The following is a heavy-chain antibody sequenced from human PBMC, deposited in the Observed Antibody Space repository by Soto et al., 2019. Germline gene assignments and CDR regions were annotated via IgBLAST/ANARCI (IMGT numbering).Heavy chain of an antibody. CDR3: ARVNSGYDFWSGYNWFDP. CDR1: GGSFSGYY. CDR2: INHSGST. V-gene: IGHV4-34*01. J-gene: IGHJ5*02. Sequence: QVQLQQWGAGLLKPSETLSLTCAVYGGSFSGYYWSWIRQPPGKGLEWIGEINHSGSTNYNPSLKSRVTISVDTSKNQFSLKLSSVTAADTAVYYCARVNSGYDFWSGYNWFDPWGQGTLVTVSS. D-gene: IGHD3-3*01.